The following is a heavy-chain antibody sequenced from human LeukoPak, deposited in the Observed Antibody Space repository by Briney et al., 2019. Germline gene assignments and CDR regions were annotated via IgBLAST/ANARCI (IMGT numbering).Heavy chain of an antibody. Sequence: SVKVSCKASGGTFNYYTINWVRQAPGQGLEWMGRIVPMFGIPDYAQKFQGRVTLTADKSTSTAYMELSSLRSEDTAMYYCAIMGVSTTRAVDYWAQGTLVTVSS. V-gene: IGHV1-69*02. J-gene: IGHJ4*02. CDR2: IVPMFGIP. CDR3: AIMGVSTTRAVDY. CDR1: GGTFNYYT. D-gene: IGHD2-8*01.